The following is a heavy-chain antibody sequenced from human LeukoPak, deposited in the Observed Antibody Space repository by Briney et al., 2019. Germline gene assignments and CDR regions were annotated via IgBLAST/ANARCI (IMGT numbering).Heavy chain of an antibody. CDR2: INPSGGST. Sequence: GASVKVSCKTSGYTFTDYYMHWVRQAPGQGLEWMGIINPSGGSTSYAQKFQGRVTITADKSTSTAYMELSSLRSEDTAVYYCARDFIDRSGYDVGYYYMDVWGKGTTVTVSS. CDR1: GYTFTDYY. V-gene: IGHV1-46*01. J-gene: IGHJ6*03. CDR3: ARDFIDRSGYDVGYYYMDV. D-gene: IGHD5-12*01.